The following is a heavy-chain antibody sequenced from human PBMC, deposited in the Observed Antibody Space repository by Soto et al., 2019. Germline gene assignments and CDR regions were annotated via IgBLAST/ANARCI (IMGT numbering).Heavy chain of an antibody. D-gene: IGHD3-3*01. V-gene: IGHV3-66*01. CDR2: IYSDDYT. CDR3: ARVLRFFAPWDY. Sequence: GSLRLSCAASGFTVRSSYMSWVRQVPGKGLEWVSIIYSDDYTYYAASVKGRFTISRDNSRNTLYLQMSSLRAEDTAVYYCARVLRFFAPWDYWGQGTLVTVPS. CDR1: GFTVRSSY. J-gene: IGHJ4*02.